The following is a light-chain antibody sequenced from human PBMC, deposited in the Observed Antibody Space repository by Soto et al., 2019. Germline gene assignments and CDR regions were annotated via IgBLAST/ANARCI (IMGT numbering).Light chain of an antibody. CDR3: SSYTSSNTLV. J-gene: IGLJ2*01. CDR2: EVS. Sequence: QSALTQPASVSGSPGQSITISCTGTSSDVGAYNYVSWYQQHPGKAPKLMIFEVSDRPSGVSNRFSGSKSGNTASLTISGLQAEDEGDYYCSSYTSSNTLVFGGGPKVTVL. V-gene: IGLV2-14*01. CDR1: SSDVGAYNY.